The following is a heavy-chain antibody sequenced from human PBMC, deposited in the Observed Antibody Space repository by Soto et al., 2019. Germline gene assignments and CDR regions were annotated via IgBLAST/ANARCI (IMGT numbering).Heavy chain of an antibody. J-gene: IGHJ4*02. CDR2: IIPIFGTA. Sequence: SVKVSCKASGCIFSSYAISCVRQAPGQGLEWMGGIIPIFGTANYAQKFQGRVTITADESTNTAYMDLSSLKSEDTAIYYCARGGSGYVWFNEFWGQGTLVTVS. CDR1: GCIFSSYA. V-gene: IGHV1-69*13. CDR3: ARGGSGYVWFNEF. D-gene: IGHD3-22*01.